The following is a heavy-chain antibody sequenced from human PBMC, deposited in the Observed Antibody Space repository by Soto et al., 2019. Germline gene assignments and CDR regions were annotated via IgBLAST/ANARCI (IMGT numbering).Heavy chain of an antibody. V-gene: IGHV3-30-3*01. CDR2: ISYDGSNK. Sequence: GGSLRLSCVASGFTFSSYAMHWVRQAPGKGLEWVAVISYDGSNKYYADSVKGRFTISRDNSKNTLYLQMNSLRAEDTAVYYCARDRYYGSGSYYRSPKYYYYGMDVWGQGTTVTVSS. CDR3: ARDRYYGSGSYYRSPKYYYYGMDV. D-gene: IGHD3-10*01. J-gene: IGHJ6*02. CDR1: GFTFSSYA.